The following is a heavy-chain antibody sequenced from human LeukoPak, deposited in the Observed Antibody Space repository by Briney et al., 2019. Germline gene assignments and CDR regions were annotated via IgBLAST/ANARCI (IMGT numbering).Heavy chain of an antibody. D-gene: IGHD6-13*01. Sequence: GGSLRLACAASGFTFSSYDMIWVRQAPGKGVEWVSDISGSGGITNYADSVKGRFIISRDSSKETLDLQMNSLRVEDTAVYYCAKLGSSWYYFDYWGQGTLVTVSS. CDR2: ISGSGGIT. J-gene: IGHJ4*02. V-gene: IGHV3-23*01. CDR1: GFTFSSYD. CDR3: AKLGSSWYYFDY.